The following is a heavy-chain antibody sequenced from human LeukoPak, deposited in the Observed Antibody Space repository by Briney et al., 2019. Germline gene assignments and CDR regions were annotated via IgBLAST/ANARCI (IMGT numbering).Heavy chain of an antibody. D-gene: IGHD6-13*01. V-gene: IGHV1-18*01. CDR1: GYTFISYG. CDR2: ISAYNGNT. CDR3: ARGGGAAADYSYYYMDV. Sequence: ASVNVSFKASGYTFISYGITWVRPAPGRGLEWMGWISAYNGNTNYAQKLQGRVTMTTATSTSTAYMELRSLRSDDAAVYYCARGGGAAADYSYYYMDVWGKGTTVTVSS. J-gene: IGHJ6*03.